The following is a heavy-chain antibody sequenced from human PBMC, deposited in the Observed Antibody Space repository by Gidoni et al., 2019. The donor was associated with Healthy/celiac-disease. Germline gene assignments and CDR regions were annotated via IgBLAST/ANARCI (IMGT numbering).Heavy chain of an antibody. V-gene: IGHV4-59*01. J-gene: IGHJ4*02. CDR1: GGSISSYY. CDR3: ARDGAVALTFDY. CDR2: IYYSGST. D-gene: IGHD6-19*01. Sequence: QVQLQESGPGLVKPSETLSLTCTVSGGSISSYYWSWIRQPPGKGLEWIGYIYYSGSTNYNPSLKSRVTISVDTSKNQFSLKLSSVTAADTAVYYCARDGAVALTFDYWGQGTLVTVSS.